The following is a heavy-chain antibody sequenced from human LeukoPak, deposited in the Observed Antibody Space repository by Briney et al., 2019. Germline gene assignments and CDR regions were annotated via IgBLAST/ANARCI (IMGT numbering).Heavy chain of an antibody. CDR1: GGSLSDYY. D-gene: IGHD5-18*01. J-gene: IGHJ4*02. Sequence: SETLSLTCAVYGGSLSDYYWSWIRQSPGKCLEWIGEISHRGRTYYNLSLKSRVTISVDTSKNQFSLKLSSVTAADTAVYYCARRGKGYSYGFRFDYWGQGTLVTVSS. CDR3: ARRGKGYSYGFRFDY. V-gene: IGHV4-34*01. CDR2: ISHRGRT.